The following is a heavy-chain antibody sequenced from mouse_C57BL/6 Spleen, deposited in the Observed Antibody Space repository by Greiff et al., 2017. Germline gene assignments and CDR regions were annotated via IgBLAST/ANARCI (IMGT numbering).Heavy chain of an antibody. Sequence: QVQLQQPGAELVMPGASVKLSCKASGYTFTSYWMHWVKQRPGQGLEWIGEIDPSGSYTNYNQKFKGKSTLTVDKSSSTAYMQLSSLTSEDSAVYYCAHYDGYAMDYWGQGTSVTVSS. CDR1: GYTFTSYW. J-gene: IGHJ4*01. D-gene: IGHD1-2*01. V-gene: IGHV1-69*01. CDR2: IDPSGSYT. CDR3: AHYDGYAMDY.